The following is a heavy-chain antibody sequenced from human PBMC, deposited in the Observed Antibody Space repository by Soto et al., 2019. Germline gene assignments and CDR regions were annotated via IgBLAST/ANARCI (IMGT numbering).Heavy chain of an antibody. CDR3: ARDGGGFGELLLNSYDAFDL. CDR1: GFSFSTYA. V-gene: IGHV3-30*04. CDR2: ISYDGSNA. Sequence: QEQLVESGGGVAQPGTSLRLSCTASGFSFSTYAMYWVRQAPGKGLEWVAIISYDGSNAQYADSVKGRFTVARDNSKNTLYLQMHSLTAEDTAVYYCARDGGGFGELLLNSYDAFDLWGQGKLVTVSS. J-gene: IGHJ3*01. D-gene: IGHD3-10*01.